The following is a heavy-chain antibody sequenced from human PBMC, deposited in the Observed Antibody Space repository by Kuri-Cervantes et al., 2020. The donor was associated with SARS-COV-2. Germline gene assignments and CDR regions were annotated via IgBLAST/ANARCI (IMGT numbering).Heavy chain of an antibody. CDR2: IHNSLDVI. D-gene: IGHD3-3*01. Sequence: GGSLRLSCAASGFTFNRHPMNWVRQAPGKGLEWVSYIHNSLDVIYYADSVRGRFTISRDNARNSLYLQMNSLRAEDTAVYYCARDRSRITIFGVVTRYGMDVWGQGTTVTVSS. CDR1: GFTFNRHP. J-gene: IGHJ6*02. V-gene: IGHV3-48*04. CDR3: ARDRSRITIFGVVTRYGMDV.